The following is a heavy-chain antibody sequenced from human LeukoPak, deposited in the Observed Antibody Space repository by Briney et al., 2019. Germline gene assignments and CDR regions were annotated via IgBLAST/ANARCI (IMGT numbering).Heavy chain of an antibody. CDR1: GFTLSSYS. CDR2: IRFTGSYI. Sequence: PGGSLRLSCAASGFTLSSYSMNWVRQAPGKGLEWVSSIRFTGSYIYYADSVKGRFTISRDDAKNLLSLQMISLRAEDTALYYCARGMDVWGQGTTVTVSS. V-gene: IGHV3-21*04. J-gene: IGHJ6*02. CDR3: ARGMDV.